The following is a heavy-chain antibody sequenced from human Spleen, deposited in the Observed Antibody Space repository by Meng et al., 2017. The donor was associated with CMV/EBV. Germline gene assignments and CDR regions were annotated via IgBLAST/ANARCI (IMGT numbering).Heavy chain of an antibody. CDR2: IYRGGKT. V-gene: IGHV3-53*01. D-gene: IGHD3-3*01. CDR1: GFTVSNNY. J-gene: IGHJ3*02. Sequence: GESLKISCAASGFTVSNNYISWVRQAPGKGLEWVSTIYRGGKTFYADSVKGRFTISRDNSKNTLFLEMNSLRVEDTAVYYCARFLEWLLNAFDIWGQGTMVTVSS. CDR3: ARFLEWLLNAFDI.